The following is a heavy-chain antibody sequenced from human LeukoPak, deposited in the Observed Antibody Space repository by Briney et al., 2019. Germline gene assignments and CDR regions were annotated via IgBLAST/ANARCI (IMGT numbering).Heavy chain of an antibody. V-gene: IGHV3-21*06. CDR3: ARVRGPPVGSYYSYMDV. D-gene: IGHD1-14*01. Sequence: GGSLRLSCAASGFKFSDYNLNWVRQPPGKGLEWVSSISGGSSYISYAESVKGRFTISRDNAKTSLFLQMNTLRVEDTAVYYCARVRGPPVGSYYSYMDVWGKGTPVTVSS. CDR1: GFKFSDYN. J-gene: IGHJ6*03. CDR2: ISGGSSYI.